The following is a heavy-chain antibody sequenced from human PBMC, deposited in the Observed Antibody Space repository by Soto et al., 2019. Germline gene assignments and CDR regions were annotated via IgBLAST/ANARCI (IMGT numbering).Heavy chain of an antibody. CDR2: IYFRGST. CDR1: AGSISSGVYY. Sequence: TLSLTCTVSAGSISSGVYYCSWILQHPGKGLEWSGYIYFRGSTYYIPSLKSRVTISVDTSKNQFFLKPSSVTAADTAVYYCASIYDSSGYYYGNNWFNPWGQGTLVTVSS. CDR3: ASIYDSSGYYYGNNWFNP. D-gene: IGHD3-22*01. J-gene: IGHJ5*02. V-gene: IGHV4-31*03.